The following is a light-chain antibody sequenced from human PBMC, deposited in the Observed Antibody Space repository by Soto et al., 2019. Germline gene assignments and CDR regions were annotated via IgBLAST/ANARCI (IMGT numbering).Light chain of an antibody. CDR3: QQSYSTPIT. V-gene: IGKV1-39*01. J-gene: IGKJ5*01. CDR1: QSISSS. CDR2: AAS. Sequence: DIQMTQSPSSLSASVGDRVTITCRASQSISSSLNWYQQKPGKAPKLLIYAASSLQSGVPSRFGGSGSGTDFNLTISSLQPEDFATYYCQQSYSTPITFGQGTRREIK.